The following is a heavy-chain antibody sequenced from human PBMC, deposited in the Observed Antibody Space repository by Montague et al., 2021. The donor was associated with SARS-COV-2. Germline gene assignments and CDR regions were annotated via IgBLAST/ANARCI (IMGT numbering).Heavy chain of an antibody. J-gene: IGHJ4*02. D-gene: IGHD2-15*01. V-gene: IGHV4-59*01. Sequence: SETLSLTCSVSGGSISTYYWSWIRQPLGKGLEWIGYIYYSGSTNYNPSLKSRVTISIDTSKNQFSLELSSVTAADMAVYYCASPGGYCTGGSCYYVYWGQGTLVTVSS. CDR3: ASPGGYCTGGSCYYVY. CDR1: GGSISTYY. CDR2: IYYSGST.